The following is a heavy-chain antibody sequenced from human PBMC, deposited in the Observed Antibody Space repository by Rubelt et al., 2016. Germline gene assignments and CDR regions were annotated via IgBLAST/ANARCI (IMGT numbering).Heavy chain of an antibody. CDR1: GGSFSNYY. CDR2: IYYSWST. D-gene: IGHD2-15*01. Sequence: QVQLQESGPGLVKPSETLSLTCTVSGGSFSNYYWSWIRQPPGKGLEWIGCIYYSWSTNYNPSLTSRVTILVDTSKNQFSLTLRSVTAADTAVYYCARHYCSGGNCYYFNYWGQETLVTVSS. V-gene: IGHV4-59*08. J-gene: IGHJ4*02. CDR3: ARHYCSGGNCYYFNY.